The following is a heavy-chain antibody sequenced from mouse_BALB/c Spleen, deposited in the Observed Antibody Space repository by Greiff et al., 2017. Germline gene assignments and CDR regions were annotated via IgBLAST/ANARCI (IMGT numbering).Heavy chain of an antibody. J-gene: IGHJ2*01. V-gene: IGHV1-7*01. Sequence: VQLQQSGPELVKPGASVKMSCKASGYTFTSYWMHWVKQRPGQGLEWIGYINPSTGYTEYNQKFKDKATLTADKSSSTAYMQLSSLTSEDSAVYYCARKGGDAFDYWGQGTTLTVSS. CDR1: GYTFTSYW. CDR2: INPSTGYT. CDR3: ARKGGDAFDY. D-gene: IGHD3-3*01.